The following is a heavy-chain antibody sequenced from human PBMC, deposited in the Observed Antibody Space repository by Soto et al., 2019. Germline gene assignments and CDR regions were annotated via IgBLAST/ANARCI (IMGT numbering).Heavy chain of an antibody. V-gene: IGHV1-69*13. CDR2: IIPIFGTA. CDR3: ASSGGSCYSKLCWFDP. D-gene: IGHD2-15*01. Sequence: GASVKVSCKASGGTFSSYAISWVRQAPGQGLEWMGGIIPIFGTANYAQKFQGRVTITADESTSTAYMELSSLRSEDTAVYYCASSGGSCYSKLCWFDPWGQGTLVTSPQ. J-gene: IGHJ5*02. CDR1: GGTFSSYA.